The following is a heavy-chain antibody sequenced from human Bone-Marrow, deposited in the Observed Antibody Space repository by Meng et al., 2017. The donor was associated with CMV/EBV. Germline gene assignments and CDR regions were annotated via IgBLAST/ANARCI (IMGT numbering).Heavy chain of an antibody. D-gene: IGHD3-16*01. CDR2: IKQDGSAK. CDR3: ASTSGQ. V-gene: IGHV3-7*01. Sequence: GESLKISCAASGFTFSSYAMHWVRQAPGKGLEWVATIKQDGSAKYYADSVKGRFTTSTDKAKSSLYLQMNSLRAEDTAVYYCASTSGQWGQGMLVTVDS. CDR1: GFTFSSYA. J-gene: IGHJ4*02.